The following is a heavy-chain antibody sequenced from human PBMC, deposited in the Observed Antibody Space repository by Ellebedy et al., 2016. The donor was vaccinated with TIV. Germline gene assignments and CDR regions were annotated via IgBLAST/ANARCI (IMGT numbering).Heavy chain of an antibody. CDR3: AREAMYYYDSSGYYPLGY. CDR2: INWNGGST. Sequence: GGSLRLXXAASGFTFDDYGMSWVRQAPGKGLEWVSGINWNGGSTGYADSVKGRFTISRDNAKNSLYLQMNSLRAEDTAVYYCAREAMYYYDSSGYYPLGYWGQGTLVTVSS. J-gene: IGHJ4*02. V-gene: IGHV3-20*03. D-gene: IGHD3-22*01. CDR1: GFTFDDYG.